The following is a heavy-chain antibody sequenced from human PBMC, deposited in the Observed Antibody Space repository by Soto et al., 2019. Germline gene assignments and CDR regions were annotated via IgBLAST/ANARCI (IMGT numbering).Heavy chain of an antibody. CDR2: IKSKTDGGTV. Sequence: LRLSCAVSGVTLSNVWMNWVRQGPGKGPEWVGRIKSKTDGGTVEYAAPVKDRFTISRDDSENTLYLQMNSLKTEDTAVYYCSHGYYQYFESWGQGTLVTVSS. D-gene: IGHD5-18*01. V-gene: IGHV3-15*07. J-gene: IGHJ4*02. CDR1: GVTLSNVW. CDR3: SHGYYQYFES.